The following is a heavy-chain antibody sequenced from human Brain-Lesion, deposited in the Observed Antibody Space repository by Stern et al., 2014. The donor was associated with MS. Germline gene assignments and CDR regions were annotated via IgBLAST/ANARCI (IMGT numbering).Heavy chain of an antibody. V-gene: IGHV3-74*01. D-gene: IGHD5-18*01. CDR2: INGDGSRT. J-gene: IGHJ5*02. Sequence: EVQLVESGGDLVPPGGSLGLSCTASGFTFSTYWMHWVRQAPGKGLVWVSRINGDGSRTSYADSVKGRFTISRDNAKNTLYVQMNSLRVEDTAVYYCARAHVDTWDWFDPWGQGTLVTVSS. CDR1: GFTFSTYW. CDR3: ARAHVDTWDWFDP.